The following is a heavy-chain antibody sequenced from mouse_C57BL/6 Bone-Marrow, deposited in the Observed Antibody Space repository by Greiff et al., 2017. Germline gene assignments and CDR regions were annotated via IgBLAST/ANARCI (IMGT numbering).Heavy chain of an antibody. Sequence: QVQLQQSGPELVKPGASVKISCKASGYTFTDYYINWVKQRPGQGLEWIGWIFPGSGSTYYNEKFKGKATLTVDKSSSTAYMLLSSLTSEDSAVYVCARCGYYGSSDAGFAYWGQGTLVTVSA. CDR2: IFPGSGST. CDR3: ARCGYYGSSDAGFAY. CDR1: GYTFTDYY. V-gene: IGHV1-75*01. D-gene: IGHD1-1*01. J-gene: IGHJ3*01.